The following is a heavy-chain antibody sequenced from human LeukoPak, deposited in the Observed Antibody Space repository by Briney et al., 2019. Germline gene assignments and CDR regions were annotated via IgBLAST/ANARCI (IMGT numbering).Heavy chain of an antibody. J-gene: IGHJ4*02. Sequence: ASVKVSCKASGYTFTGYYMHWVRQAPGQGLEWMGWINPNSGGTNYAQKFQGRVTMTRDTSISTAYMELSRLRSDDTAVYYCARVQRPDREYFLVPAAMPEDYWGQGTLVTVSS. CDR2: INPNSGGT. CDR1: GYTFTGYY. CDR3: ARVQRPDREYFLVPAAMPEDY. D-gene: IGHD2-2*01. V-gene: IGHV1-2*02.